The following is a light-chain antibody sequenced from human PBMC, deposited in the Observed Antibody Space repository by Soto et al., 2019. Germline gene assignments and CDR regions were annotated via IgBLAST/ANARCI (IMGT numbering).Light chain of an antibody. V-gene: IGKV3-15*01. CDR1: QSVGSK. Sequence: EIVLTQSPGTLSLSPGERATLSCRASQSVGSKLAWYQQKPGQVPRLLIYHVSTRATGVPARFSGSGSVTEFTLSISSLQSEDFAVYYCQQYNKWTRTLGQGTKV. CDR2: HVS. J-gene: IGKJ1*01. CDR3: QQYNKWTRT.